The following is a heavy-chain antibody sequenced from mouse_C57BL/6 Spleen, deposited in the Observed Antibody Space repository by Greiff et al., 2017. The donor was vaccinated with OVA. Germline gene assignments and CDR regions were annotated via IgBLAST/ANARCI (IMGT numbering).Heavy chain of an antibody. CDR3: ARETDRYFDY. Sequence: VQLQQPGAELVRPGSSVKLSCKASGYTFTSYRMDWVKQRPGQGLEWIGNIYPSDSETHYNQKFKDKATLTVDKSSSTAYMQLSSLTSEDSAVYYCARETDRYFDYWGQGTTLTVSS. CDR1: GYTFTSYR. V-gene: IGHV1-61*01. J-gene: IGHJ2*01. CDR2: IYPSDSET.